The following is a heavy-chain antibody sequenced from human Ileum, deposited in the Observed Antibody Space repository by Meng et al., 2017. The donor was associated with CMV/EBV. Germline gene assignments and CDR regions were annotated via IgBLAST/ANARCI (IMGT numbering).Heavy chain of an antibody. J-gene: IGHJ4*02. V-gene: IGHV3-30-3*01. CDR2: ISYDGSNK. D-gene: IGHD2-15*01. CDR1: GFTFSSYA. CDR3: ARPRAPLLAQHYFDY. Sequence: GESLKISCAASGFTFSSYAMHWVRQAPGKGLEWVAVISYDGSNKYYADSVKGRFTISRDNSKNTLYLQMNSLRAEDTAVYYCARPRAPLLAQHYFDYWGQGKQVNGAS.